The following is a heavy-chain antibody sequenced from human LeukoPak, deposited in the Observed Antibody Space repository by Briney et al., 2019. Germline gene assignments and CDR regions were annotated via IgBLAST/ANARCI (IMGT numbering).Heavy chain of an antibody. Sequence: SSVKVSCKASGGTFSSYAISWVRQAPGQGLEWMGGIIPIFGTANYAQKFQGRVTITTDESTSTAYMELSSLRSEDTAVYYCARGPIVGAWFDPWGQGTLVTVSS. D-gene: IGHD1-26*01. CDR1: GGTFSSYA. CDR2: IIPIFGTA. V-gene: IGHV1-69*05. J-gene: IGHJ5*02. CDR3: ARGPIVGAWFDP.